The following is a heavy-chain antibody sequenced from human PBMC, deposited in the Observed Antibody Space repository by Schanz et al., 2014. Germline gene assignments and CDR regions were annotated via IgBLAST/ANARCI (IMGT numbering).Heavy chain of an antibody. D-gene: IGHD5-12*01. J-gene: IGHJ4*02. CDR3: ARARYTGYDCSGY. CDR2: INPNSGET. Sequence: QVQLVQSGPAAKKPGASMKASCLASGYSFTEYFLHWVRQAPGQGLEWMGWINPNSGETNYEQKFKGRVALTSDTSISTAFMELSGLTSDDTATYLCARARYTGYDCSGYWGQGTLLIVSS. V-gene: IGHV1-2*02. CDR1: GYSFTEYF.